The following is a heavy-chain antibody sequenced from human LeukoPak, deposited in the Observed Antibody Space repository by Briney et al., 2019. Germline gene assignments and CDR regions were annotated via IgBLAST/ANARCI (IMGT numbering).Heavy chain of an antibody. CDR2: IIPIIGTA. J-gene: IGHJ4*02. CDR3: ASTRQASYPRGYFDY. CDR1: GGTFSSYA. Sequence: SVKVSCTASGGTFSSYAISWVRQPPGQGLEWMGGIIPIIGTANYAKKSQGRVTITTDESTSTAYMQLISLRSEDTAVYYCASTRQASYPRGYFDYWGQGTLVTVSS. D-gene: IGHD2-15*01. V-gene: IGHV1-69*05.